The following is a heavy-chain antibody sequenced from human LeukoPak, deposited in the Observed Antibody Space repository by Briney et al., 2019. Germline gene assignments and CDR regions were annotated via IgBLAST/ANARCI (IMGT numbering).Heavy chain of an antibody. D-gene: IGHD6-6*01. CDR3: ARDDPYSSSTFLFDY. CDR1: GGSISSNY. CDR2: IYYSGST. V-gene: IGHV4-59*01. J-gene: IGHJ4*02. Sequence: SETLSLTCTVSGGSISSNYWSWIRQPPGKGLEWIGYIYYSGSTNYNPSLKSRVTISIDTSKNQFSLKLSSVTAADTAVYYCARDDPYSSSTFLFDYWGQGTLVTVSS.